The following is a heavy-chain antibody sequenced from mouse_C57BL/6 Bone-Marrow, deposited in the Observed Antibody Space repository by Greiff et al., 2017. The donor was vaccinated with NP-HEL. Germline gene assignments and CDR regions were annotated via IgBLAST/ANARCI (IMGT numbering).Heavy chain of an antibody. D-gene: IGHD3-3*01. CDR3: ARQGRYFDV. Sequence: QVQLQQSGAELAKPGASVKLSCKASGYTFTSYWMHWVKQRPGQGLEWIGYINPSSGYTKYNQKFKDKATLTADKSSRTAYMQLSSLTYEDSAVYYCARQGRYFDVWGTGTTVTVSS. V-gene: IGHV1-7*01. CDR1: GYTFTSYW. J-gene: IGHJ1*03. CDR2: INPSSGYT.